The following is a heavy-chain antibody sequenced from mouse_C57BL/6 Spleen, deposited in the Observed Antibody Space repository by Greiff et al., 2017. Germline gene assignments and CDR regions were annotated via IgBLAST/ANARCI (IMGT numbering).Heavy chain of an antibody. J-gene: IGHJ4*01. CDR2: IDPSDSDT. Sequence: QVQLQQPGAELVRPGSSVKLSCKASGYTFTSYWMHWVKQRPIQGLEWIGNIDPSDSDTHYNQKFKDKATLTSDKSSSTAYMQLSSLTSGDSAVYYGTNPYDYDGGYYAMDYWGQGTSVTVSS. D-gene: IGHD2-4*01. CDR1: GYTFTSYW. CDR3: TNPYDYDGGYYAMDY. V-gene: IGHV1-52*01.